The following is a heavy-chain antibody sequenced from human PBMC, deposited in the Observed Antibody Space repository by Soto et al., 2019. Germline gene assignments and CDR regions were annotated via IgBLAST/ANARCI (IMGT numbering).Heavy chain of an antibody. J-gene: IGHJ4*02. D-gene: IGHD5-12*01. Sequence: SETLSLTCTVSIGSITSYYWSWIRQPPGKGLEWIGYIYYRGSTNYNPSLKSRVTISIETSKNQFSLKLSSVTAADTAVYYCARFDHGSYYFDFWGLGTMVAVYS. CDR1: IGSITSYY. V-gene: IGHV4-59*01. CDR2: IYYRGST. CDR3: ARFDHGSYYFDF.